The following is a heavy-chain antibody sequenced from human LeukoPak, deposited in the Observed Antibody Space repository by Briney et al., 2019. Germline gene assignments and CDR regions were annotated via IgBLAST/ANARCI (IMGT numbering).Heavy chain of an antibody. CDR3: AREKPRYSSGWYLDY. J-gene: IGHJ4*02. CDR2: INHSESN. Sequence: SETLSLTCAVYGGSFSGYDWSWIRQPPGKGLEWVGAINHSESNNYDPSLKSRVTISVDTSKNQFTLKLSSVTAADTAVYYCAREKPRYSSGWYLDYWGQGTLVTVSS. D-gene: IGHD6-19*01. V-gene: IGHV4-34*01. CDR1: GGSFSGYD.